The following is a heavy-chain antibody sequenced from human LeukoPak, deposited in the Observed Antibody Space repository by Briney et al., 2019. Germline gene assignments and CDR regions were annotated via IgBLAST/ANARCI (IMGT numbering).Heavy chain of an antibody. D-gene: IGHD1-20*01. J-gene: IGHJ4*02. CDR2: IIPIFGTA. CDR3: AFTEPPITGIPRYYFDY. Sequence: ASVKVSCKASRGTFSSYAISWVRQAPGQGLEWMGRIIPIFGTANYAQKFQGRVTITADKSTSTAYMELSSLRSEDTAVYYCAFTEPPITGIPRYYFDYWGQGTLVTVSS. V-gene: IGHV1-69*06. CDR1: RGTFSSYA.